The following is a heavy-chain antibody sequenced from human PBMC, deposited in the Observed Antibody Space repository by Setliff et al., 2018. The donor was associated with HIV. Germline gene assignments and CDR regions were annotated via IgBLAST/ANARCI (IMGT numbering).Heavy chain of an antibody. CDR3: ARGQGCGGGCHYAFEM. Sequence: SETLSLTCTVSGDSISSDFYWGWIRQPPGKGLEWIGSIYHSGNTYYMPSLQSRVTMSVDMSKNQFSLNLNSVTAADTAVYYCARGQGCGGGCHYAFEMWGQGTMVTVSS. CDR1: GDSISSDFY. CDR2: IYHSGNT. J-gene: IGHJ3*02. V-gene: IGHV4-38-2*02. D-gene: IGHD2-21*02.